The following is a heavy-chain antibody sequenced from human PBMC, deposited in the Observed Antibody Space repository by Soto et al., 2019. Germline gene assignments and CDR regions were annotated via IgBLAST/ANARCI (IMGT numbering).Heavy chain of an antibody. CDR2: IYYSGST. V-gene: IGHV4-59*01. CDR3: ARENYDSSGYYSTYYFDY. D-gene: IGHD3-22*01. J-gene: IGHJ4*02. Sequence: PSETLSLTCTVSGGSIGSYYWSWIRQPPGKGLEWIGYIYYSGSTNYNPSLKSRVTISVDTSKNQFSLKLSSVTAADTAVYYCARENYDSSGYYSTYYFDYWGQGTLVTVSS. CDR1: GGSIGSYY.